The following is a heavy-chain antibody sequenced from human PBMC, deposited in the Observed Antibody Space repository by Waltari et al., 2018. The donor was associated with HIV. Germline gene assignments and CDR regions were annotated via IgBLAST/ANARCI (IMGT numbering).Heavy chain of an antibody. J-gene: IGHJ5*02. V-gene: IGHV3-21*01. D-gene: IGHD1-26*01. CDR3: ARDGGSPPNRWFDP. CDR1: GFSFSRHS. Sequence: EVHLVESGGGLVKRGGSLSLSCAASGFSFSRHSMNWVRQAPGKGMEWVSSISSSSNFIYYADSVKGRFTISRDNAKNSLYLQMNSLRAEDTAVYYCARDGGSPPNRWFDPWGQGTLVTVSS. CDR2: ISSSSNFI.